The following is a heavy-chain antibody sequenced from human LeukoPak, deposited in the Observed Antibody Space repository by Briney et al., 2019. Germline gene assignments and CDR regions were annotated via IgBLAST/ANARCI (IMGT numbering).Heavy chain of an antibody. V-gene: IGHV1-2*02. Sequence: ASVKVSCKASGYTFSDYYMHWVRQAPGQGLEWMGWINPNSGGTNYAQKFQGRVTMTRDTSISTAYMELSRLRSDDTAVYYCTPALNRGYSGYVTRFDYWGQGTLVTVSS. CDR1: GYTFSDYY. CDR3: TPALNRGYSGYVTRFDY. CDR2: INPNSGGT. J-gene: IGHJ4*02. D-gene: IGHD5-12*01.